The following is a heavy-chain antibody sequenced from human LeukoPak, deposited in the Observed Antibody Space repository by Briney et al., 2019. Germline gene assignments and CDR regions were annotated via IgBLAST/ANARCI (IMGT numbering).Heavy chain of an antibody. CDR1: GFSFRTCV. Sequence: GGSLRLSCAASGFSFRTCVLRPVPHAPGKRLEPVSRLSGSCDHTHNADFVKGRFTISRDNSKNTLYLQMNSLRAEDTAVYYCAKGSKGVVFTRDHYMDVWGKGTTVTISS. CDR3: AKGSKGVVFTRDHYMDV. CDR2: LSGSCDHT. D-gene: IGHD3-3*01. J-gene: IGHJ6*03. V-gene: IGHV3-23*01.